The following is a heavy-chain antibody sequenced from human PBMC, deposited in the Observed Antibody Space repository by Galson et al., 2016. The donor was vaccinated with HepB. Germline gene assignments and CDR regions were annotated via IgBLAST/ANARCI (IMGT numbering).Heavy chain of an antibody. J-gene: IGHJ4*02. CDR3: ARDVQFRFDY. Sequence: SVKASCKASGYRFFTYGISWVRQAPGQGLEWLGWISANSGNTINAQKFQDRVTMTRDTSASTVYMDLRSLRSDDTAVYYCARDVQFRFDYWGQGTLVTVSS. CDR2: ISANSGNT. V-gene: IGHV1-18*04. CDR1: GYRFFTYG. D-gene: IGHD4-11*01.